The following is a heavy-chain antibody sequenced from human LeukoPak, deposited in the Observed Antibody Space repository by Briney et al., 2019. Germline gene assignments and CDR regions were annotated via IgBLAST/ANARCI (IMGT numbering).Heavy chain of an antibody. D-gene: IGHD2-2*01. CDR3: ARRTRLGRYFDY. CDR1: GGSISSYY. Sequence: SETLSLTCTVSGGSISSYYWSWIRQPPGKGLEWIGYIYTSRSTNYNPSLKSRVTISVDTSKNQFSLKLSSVTAADTAVYYCARRTRLGRYFDYWGQGTLVTVSS. J-gene: IGHJ4*02. V-gene: IGHV4-4*09. CDR2: IYTSRST.